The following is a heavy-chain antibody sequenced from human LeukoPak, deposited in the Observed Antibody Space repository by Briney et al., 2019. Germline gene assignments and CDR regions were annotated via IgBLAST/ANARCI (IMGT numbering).Heavy chain of an antibody. CDR1: GFTFSSYE. J-gene: IGHJ4*02. V-gene: IGHV3-48*03. CDR2: ISSSGSTI. Sequence: GGSLRLSCAASGFTFSSYEMNWVRQAPEKGLEWVSYISSSGSTIYYADSVKGRFTISRDNAKNSLYLQMNSLRAEDTAVYYCARGAIAYGDYDGYWGQGTLVTVSS. D-gene: IGHD4-17*01. CDR3: ARGAIAYGDYDGY.